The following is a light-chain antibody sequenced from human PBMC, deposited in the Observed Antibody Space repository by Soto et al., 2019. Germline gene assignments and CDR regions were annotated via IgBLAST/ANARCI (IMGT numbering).Light chain of an antibody. CDR1: QSVSSY. J-gene: IGKJ4*01. Sequence: EIVLTQSPATLSLSPGERATLSCRASQSVSSYLAWYQQKPGQAPRLLIYDASNRATGIPARFSGSGSGTDFTRTISNLEPEDFAVYYCQQRSNWPPLTFGGGSKVEIK. CDR3: QQRSNWPPLT. CDR2: DAS. V-gene: IGKV3-11*01.